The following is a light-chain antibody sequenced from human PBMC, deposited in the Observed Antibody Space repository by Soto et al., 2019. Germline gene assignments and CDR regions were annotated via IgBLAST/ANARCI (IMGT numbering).Light chain of an antibody. Sequence: DIQMTQSPSSLSASVGDRVTITCQASQDINSYLSWYQQRPGKAPKLLIYDAFTLETGVPSWFSGSGSGTDFIFTISSLQPEDFATYYCQQYDTFPVTFGQGTRLEMK. V-gene: IGKV1-33*01. CDR3: QQYDTFPVT. CDR1: QDINSY. CDR2: DAF. J-gene: IGKJ5*01.